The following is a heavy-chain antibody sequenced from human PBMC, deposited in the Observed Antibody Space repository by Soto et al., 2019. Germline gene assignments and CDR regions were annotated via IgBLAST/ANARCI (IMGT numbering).Heavy chain of an antibody. CDR3: ARYYYGSGSYQDY. J-gene: IGHJ4*02. D-gene: IGHD3-10*01. Sequence: SETLSITLTVSGGSISSCDYYWNWIRQPPGNGLEWIGYNYYSRSTYYNPTLKNRVTITVDTSNNQYSLKLASVTAADTAVYYCARYYYGSGSYQDYCGQGTLVTVSS. CDR1: GGSISSCDYY. V-gene: IGHV4-30-4*01. CDR2: NYYSRST.